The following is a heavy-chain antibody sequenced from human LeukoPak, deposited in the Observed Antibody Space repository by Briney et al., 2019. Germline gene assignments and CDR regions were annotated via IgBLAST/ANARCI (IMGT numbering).Heavy chain of an antibody. CDR3: ARDQPADVWGGNLDY. D-gene: IGHD3-16*01. Sequence: GGSLRLSCAASGFTVSSNYMRWVRQAPGKGLEWVSVIYSGGSTYYADSVKGRFTISRDNSKNTLYLQMNSLRAEDTAVYYCARDQPADVWGGNLDYWGQGTLVTVSS. V-gene: IGHV3-66*01. CDR1: GFTVSSNY. J-gene: IGHJ4*02. CDR2: IYSGGST.